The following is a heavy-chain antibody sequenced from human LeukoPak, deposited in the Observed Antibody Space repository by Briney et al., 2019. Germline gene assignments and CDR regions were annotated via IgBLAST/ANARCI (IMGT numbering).Heavy chain of an antibody. CDR2: INHSGST. J-gene: IGHJ4*02. Sequence: SETLSLTCAVYGGSFSGYYWSWIRQPPGKGLEWIGEINHSGSTNYNPSLKSRVTISVDTSKNQFSLKLSSVTAADTAVYYCARGRANWSYWGQGTLVTVSS. V-gene: IGHV4-34*01. CDR3: ARGRANWSY. CDR1: GGSFSGYY. D-gene: IGHD1-20*01.